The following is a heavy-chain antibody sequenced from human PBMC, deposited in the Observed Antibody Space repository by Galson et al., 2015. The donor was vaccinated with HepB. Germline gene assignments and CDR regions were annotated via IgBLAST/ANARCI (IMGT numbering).Heavy chain of an antibody. J-gene: IGHJ5*02. CDR2: ISGSGGST. V-gene: IGHV3-23*01. CDR1: GFTFSSYA. D-gene: IGHD2-2*01. Sequence: SLRLSCAASGFTFSSYAMSWVRQAPGKGLEWVSAISGSGGSTYYTDSVKGRFTISRDNSKNTLYLQMNSLRAEDTAVYYCASHVVPAAQFNWFDPWGQGTLVTVSS. CDR3: ASHVVPAAQFNWFDP.